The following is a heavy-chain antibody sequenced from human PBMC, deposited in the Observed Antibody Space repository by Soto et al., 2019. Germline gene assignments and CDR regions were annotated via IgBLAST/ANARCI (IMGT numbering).Heavy chain of an antibody. CDR1: GFTFSSYA. CDR2: ISGSGGST. CDR3: AKDPAAARPMGGY. J-gene: IGHJ4*02. V-gene: IGHV3-23*01. D-gene: IGHD6-6*01. Sequence: SXAASGFTFSSYAISLVRQAPGKGLEWVSAISGSGGSTYYADSVKGRFTISRDNSKNTLYLQMNSLRAEDTAVYYCAKDPAAARPMGGYWGQGTLVTVSS.